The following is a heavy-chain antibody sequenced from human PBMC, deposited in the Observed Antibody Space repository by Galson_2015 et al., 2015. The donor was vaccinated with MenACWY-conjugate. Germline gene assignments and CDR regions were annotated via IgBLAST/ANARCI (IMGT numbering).Heavy chain of an antibody. CDR2: ISSSGSAI. CDR3: TRTSSPGY. D-gene: IGHD2-2*01. V-gene: IGHV3-48*01. Sequence: SLRLSCAASGFSFSSFGMNWVRQAPGKGLEWVSYISSSGSAISYADSVKGRFTISRDNARNSLYLQMNSPRVEDTAVYYCTRTSSPGYWGQGTLVTVSS. J-gene: IGHJ4*02. CDR1: GFSFSSFG.